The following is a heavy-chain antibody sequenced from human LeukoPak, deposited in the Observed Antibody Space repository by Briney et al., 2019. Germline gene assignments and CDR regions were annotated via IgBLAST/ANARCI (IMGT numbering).Heavy chain of an antibody. D-gene: IGHD6-13*01. CDR2: ISYDGSNK. CDR3: AKELEGNWYPLDY. J-gene: IGHJ4*02. V-gene: IGHV3-30*18. Sequence: PGGSLRLSCAASGFTFSSYGMYWVRQAPGKGLEWVAVISYDGSNKYYADSVKGRFTISRDNSKNTLYLQMNSLRAEDTAVYYCAKELEGNWYPLDYWGQGTLVTVSS. CDR1: GFTFSSYG.